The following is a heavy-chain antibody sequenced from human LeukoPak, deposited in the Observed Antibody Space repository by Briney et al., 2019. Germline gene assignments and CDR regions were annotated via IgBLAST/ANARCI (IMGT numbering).Heavy chain of an antibody. J-gene: IGHJ4*02. CDR3: AREFNINGPFDY. Sequence: ASVKVSCKASGYTFTGYFMHWVRQAPGQGLEWMGRINPNSGGTDYAQKFQGRVTMTRDTSINTAYMELSRLRSDDTAVYYCAREFNINGPFDYWGQGTLVTVSS. V-gene: IGHV1-2*06. CDR2: INPNSGGT. CDR1: GYTFTGYF.